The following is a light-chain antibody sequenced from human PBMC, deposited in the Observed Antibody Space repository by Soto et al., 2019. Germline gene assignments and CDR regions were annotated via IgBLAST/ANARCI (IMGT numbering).Light chain of an antibody. V-gene: IGKV3-15*01. J-gene: IGKJ1*01. CDR3: QQYNNWPRT. Sequence: EIVMKQSPATLPVSPGERATLSCRASQSVSSNLAWYQQKPCQAPRLLIYGASTRATGIPARFSGSGSGTEFTLTISSLQSEDFAVYYCQQYNNWPRTFGQGTKVDIK. CDR2: GAS. CDR1: QSVSSN.